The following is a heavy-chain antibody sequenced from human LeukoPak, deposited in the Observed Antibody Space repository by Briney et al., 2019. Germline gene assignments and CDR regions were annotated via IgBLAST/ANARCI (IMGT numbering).Heavy chain of an antibody. CDR2: ISSSSSYI. CDR1: GFTFSSYS. J-gene: IGHJ3*02. CDR3: ARNIWFGELSTQPDDAFDI. V-gene: IGHV3-21*01. Sequence: GGSLRLSCAASGFTFSSYSMNWVRQAPGKGLEWVSSISSSSSYIYYADSVKGRFTISRDNAKNSLYLQMNSLRAEDTAVYYCARNIWFGELSTQPDDAFDIWGQGTMVTVSS. D-gene: IGHD3-10*01.